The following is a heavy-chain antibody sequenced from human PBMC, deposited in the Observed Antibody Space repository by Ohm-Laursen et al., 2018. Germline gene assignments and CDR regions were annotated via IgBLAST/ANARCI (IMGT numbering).Heavy chain of an antibody. D-gene: IGHD6-19*01. CDR1: GFSFQNYE. V-gene: IGHV3-74*03. J-gene: IGHJ4*02. Sequence: SLRLSCAASGFSFQNYEMTWVRQAPGKGLVWVSRVNTDGTTMYAASVKGRFTISGDNAKTTVYLQMNGLRGEDTAVYYCVRGGSGWDYWGQGTLVTVSS. CDR2: VNTDGTT. CDR3: VRGGSGWDY.